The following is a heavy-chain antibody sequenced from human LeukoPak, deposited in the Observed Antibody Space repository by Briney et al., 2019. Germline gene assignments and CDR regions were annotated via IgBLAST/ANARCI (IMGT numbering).Heavy chain of an antibody. J-gene: IGHJ4*02. CDR2: VYYSGST. D-gene: IGHD6-19*01. Sequence: SETLSLTCTVSGGSISSTSYYWGWTRQPPRKGLEWIGSVYYSGSTYYNPSLKSRVTMSVDTSKNQFSLKLSSVTAADTAVYYCARLRVSSGWGIDYWGQGTLVTVSS. CDR1: GGSISSTSYY. CDR3: ARLRVSSGWGIDY. V-gene: IGHV4-39*01.